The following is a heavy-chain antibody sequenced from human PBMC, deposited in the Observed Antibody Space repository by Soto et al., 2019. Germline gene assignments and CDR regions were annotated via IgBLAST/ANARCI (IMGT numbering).Heavy chain of an antibody. CDR3: AKGSGSSWPYYFAS. CDR1: GFSFRSYV. V-gene: IGHV3-23*01. D-gene: IGHD6-13*01. J-gene: IGHJ4*02. CDR2: LADGGVSP. Sequence: EVQLLESGGGLVQPGGSLRLSCAASGFSFRSYVMAWVRQAPGKGLEWVSALADGGVSPYYSDSVKGRFSISRDNSDKALYLQMTSLGVEDTAVYFCAKGSGSSWPYYFASWGQGTLVTVSS.